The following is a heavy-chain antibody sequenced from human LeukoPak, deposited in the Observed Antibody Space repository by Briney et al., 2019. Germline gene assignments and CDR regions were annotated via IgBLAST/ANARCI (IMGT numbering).Heavy chain of an antibody. CDR1: GGSISNYY. V-gene: IGHV4-59*08. Sequence: SGTLSLTCTVSGGSISNYYWSWIRQPPGKGLEWIGYIHYSGSTNYNPSLESRITILVDTSKNQFSLRLTSVTAADTAVYYCARHRYSYGSYYFDYWGQGTLVTVSS. CDR3: ARHRYSYGSYYFDY. D-gene: IGHD5-18*01. J-gene: IGHJ4*02. CDR2: IHYSGST.